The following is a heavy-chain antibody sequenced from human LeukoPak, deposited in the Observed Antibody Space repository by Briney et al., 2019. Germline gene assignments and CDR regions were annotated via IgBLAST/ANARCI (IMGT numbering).Heavy chain of an antibody. CDR2: IYHSGST. CDR3: ARDHLGDGDYVSFGY. D-gene: IGHD4-17*01. V-gene: IGHV4-30-2*01. CDR1: GGSISSGGYS. J-gene: IGHJ4*02. Sequence: PSQTLSLTCAVSGGSISSGGYSWSWIRQPPGKGLEWIGYIYHSGSTYYNPSLKSRVTMSVDRSKNQFSLKLSSVTAADTAVYYCARDHLGDGDYVSFGYWGQGTLVTVSS.